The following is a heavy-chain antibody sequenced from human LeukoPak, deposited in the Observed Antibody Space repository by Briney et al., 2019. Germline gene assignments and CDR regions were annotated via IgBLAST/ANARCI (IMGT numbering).Heavy chain of an antibody. CDR2: INHSGST. D-gene: IGHD6-13*01. J-gene: IGHJ4*02. CDR3: ARGIAAAGTSKGGSIDY. V-gene: IGHV4-34*01. CDR1: GGSFSGYY. Sequence: SETLSLTCAVYGGSFSGYYWSWIRQPPGKGLEWIGEINHSGSTNYNPSLKSRVTISVDTSKNQFPLKLSSVTAADTAVYYCARGIAAAGTSKGGSIDYWGQGTLVTVSS.